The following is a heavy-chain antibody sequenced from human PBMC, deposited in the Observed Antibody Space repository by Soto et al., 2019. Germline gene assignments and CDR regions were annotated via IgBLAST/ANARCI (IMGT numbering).Heavy chain of an antibody. CDR1: GGTFSSYT. CDR2: IIPILGIA. J-gene: IGHJ4*02. Sequence: QVQLVQSGAEVKKPGSSVKVSCKASGGTFSSYTISWVRQAPGQGLEWMGRIIPILGIANYAQKFQGRVTSTAEKSTSTAYLELSSLRSEDTAVYYCRMEDGYSYFDYWGQGTLVTVSS. V-gene: IGHV1-69*02. CDR3: RMEDGYSYFDY. D-gene: IGHD4-4*01.